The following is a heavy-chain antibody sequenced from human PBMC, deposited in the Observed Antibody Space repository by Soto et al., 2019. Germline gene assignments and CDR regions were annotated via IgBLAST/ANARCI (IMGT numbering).Heavy chain of an antibody. D-gene: IGHD6-13*01. CDR2: ISGSGGST. Sequence: EVQLLESGGGLVQPGGSLRLSCAASGFTFSSYAMSWVRQAPGKGLEWVSAISGSGGSTYYADSVKGRFTISRDNSKNTLYLQMNSLRAEDTAVYYCAKDPDEIAAAGDAFDIWGQGTMVTVSS. CDR3: AKDPDEIAAAGDAFDI. CDR1: GFTFSSYA. V-gene: IGHV3-23*01. J-gene: IGHJ3*02.